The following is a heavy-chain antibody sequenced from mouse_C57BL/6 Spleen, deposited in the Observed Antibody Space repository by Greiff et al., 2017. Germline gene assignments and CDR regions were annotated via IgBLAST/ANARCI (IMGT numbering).Heavy chain of an antibody. CDR3: ARYHYYGSSWYCDV. J-gene: IGHJ1*03. CDR2: IYPGDGDT. V-gene: IGHV1-82*01. Sequence: QVQLKQSGPELVKPGASVKISCKASGYAFSSSWMNWVKQRPGKGLEWIGRIYPGDGDTNYNGKFKGKATLTADKSSSTAYMQLSSLTSEDSAVYFCARYHYYGSSWYCDVWGTGTTVTVSS. CDR1: GYAFSSSW. D-gene: IGHD1-1*01.